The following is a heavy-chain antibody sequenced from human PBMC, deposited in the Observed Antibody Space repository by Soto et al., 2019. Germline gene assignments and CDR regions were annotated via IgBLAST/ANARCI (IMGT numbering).Heavy chain of an antibody. J-gene: IGHJ6*03. CDR3: AKVKGSKLKNYYGSGRNYMDV. CDR1: GFTFDDYA. CDR2: ISWNSGSI. D-gene: IGHD3-10*01. V-gene: IGHV3-9*01. Sequence: GGSLRLSCAASGFTFDDYAMHWVRQAPGKGLEWVSGISWNSGSIGYADSVKGRFTISRDNAKNSLYLQMNSLRAEDTALYYCAKVKGSKLKNYYGSGRNYMDVWGKGTTVTVSS.